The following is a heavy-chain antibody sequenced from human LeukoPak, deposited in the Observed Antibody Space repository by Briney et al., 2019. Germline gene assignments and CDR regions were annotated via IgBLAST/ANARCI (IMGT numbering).Heavy chain of an antibody. J-gene: IGHJ4*02. CDR2: INHSGST. Sequence: SETLSLTCAVYGGSFSGYYWSWIRQPPEKGLEWIGEINHSGSTNYNPSLKGRVTISVDTSKNQFSLKLSSVTAADTAVYYCARGNLGELLSGYFDYWGQGTLVTVSS. CDR1: GGSFSGYY. D-gene: IGHD1-26*01. V-gene: IGHV4-34*01. CDR3: ARGNLGELLSGYFDY.